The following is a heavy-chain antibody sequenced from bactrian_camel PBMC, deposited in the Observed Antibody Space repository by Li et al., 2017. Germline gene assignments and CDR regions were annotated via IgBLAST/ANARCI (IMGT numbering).Heavy chain of an antibody. D-gene: IGHD2*01. CDR2: VDNDGTIS. CDR1: EYAINTYA. J-gene: IGHJ4*01. Sequence: VQLVESGGGLVQPGGSLRLECRTSEYAINTYAMGWFRRQAPNRAPEGLASVDNDGTISYADSVKGRFTISKDNAKRTLYLQMNSLRPEDTAVYYCVRDLQGDVGHGYWGQGTQVTVS. CDR3: VRDLQGDVGHGY. V-gene: IGHV3S31*01.